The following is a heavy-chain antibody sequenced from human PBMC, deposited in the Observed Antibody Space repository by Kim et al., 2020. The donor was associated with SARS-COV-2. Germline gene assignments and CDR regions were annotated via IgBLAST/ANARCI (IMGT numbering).Heavy chain of an antibody. CDR1: GYTFTDDH. D-gene: IGHD1-1*01. CDR2: INAGNGDT. V-gene: IGHV1-3*01. CDR3: AKSNFNWVNDY. J-gene: IGHJ4*02. Sequence: ASVKVSCRASGYTFTDDHIHWVRQAPGHRLEWLGKINAGNGDTTYSQKFQGRVTITRDTSATTSYMEMSSLTYEDTATFYCAKSNFNWVNDYWGQGTLVT.